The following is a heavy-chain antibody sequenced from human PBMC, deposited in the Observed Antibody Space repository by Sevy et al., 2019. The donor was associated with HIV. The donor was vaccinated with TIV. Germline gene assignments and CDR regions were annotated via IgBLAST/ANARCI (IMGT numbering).Heavy chain of an antibody. CDR1: GYTLTKLS. D-gene: IGHD3-22*01. V-gene: IGHV1-24*01. CDR2: FDPEDGER. J-gene: IGHJ4*02. CDR3: AATRDYYYGNSGYFDY. Sequence: ASVKVSCKVSGYTLTKLSMHWVRQARGKGLEWMGSFDPEDGERIYAQNFQGRVTMSEDTSTDTAYMHLSSLRSDDTAVYFCAATRDYYYGNSGYFDYWGQGTLVTVSS.